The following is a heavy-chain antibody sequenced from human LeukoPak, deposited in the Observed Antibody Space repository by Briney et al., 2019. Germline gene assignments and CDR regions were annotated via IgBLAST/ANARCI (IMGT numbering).Heavy chain of an antibody. CDR2: IKYDESRK. D-gene: IGHD2-2*01. Sequence: GGSLRLSCVGSGFTFGTYSMSWVRQAPGTGLEWVAFIKYDESRKYYVASVKGRFTISRDYVKKSLYLQMDSLRVEDTGVYYCARQRGDYCNSITCYGVDEHLHYYFDVWGKGTTVTVSS. CDR1: GFTFGTYS. CDR3: ARQRGDYCNSITCYGVDEHLHYYFDV. V-gene: IGHV3-7*01. J-gene: IGHJ6*03.